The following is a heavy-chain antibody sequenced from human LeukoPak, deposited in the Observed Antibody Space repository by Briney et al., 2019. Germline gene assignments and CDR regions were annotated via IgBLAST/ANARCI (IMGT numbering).Heavy chain of an antibody. CDR1: GFTFSTYA. D-gene: IGHD3-10*01. CDR2: ISHDGRNK. V-gene: IGHV3-30*18. J-gene: IGHJ6*02. CDR3: AKDKPLRERARRAIDSGIVYYYYGMDV. Sequence: PGRSLRLSCAGSGFTFSTYAMHWVRQAPGKGLEWVAVISHDGRNKFHADSVKGRFTVSRDSSKNTVYLEMSDLRGEDTATYYCAKDKPLRERARRAIDSGIVYYYYGMDVWGQGTTVTVSS.